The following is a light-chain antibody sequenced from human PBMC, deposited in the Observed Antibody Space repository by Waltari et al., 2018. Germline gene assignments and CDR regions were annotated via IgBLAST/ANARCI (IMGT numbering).Light chain of an antibody. CDR3: QVWDSSSASVV. Sequence: YVLSQPPPASEAPGETASLTCGGRSIETKGDHWYQQKAGQAPVLVIYYDSDRPSGIPCRFSAANSGNTATLTISRVEAGDEADYYCQVWDSSSASVVFGDGSRLTVL. J-gene: IGLJ2*01. V-gene: IGLV3-21*04. CDR1: SIETKG. CDR2: YDS.